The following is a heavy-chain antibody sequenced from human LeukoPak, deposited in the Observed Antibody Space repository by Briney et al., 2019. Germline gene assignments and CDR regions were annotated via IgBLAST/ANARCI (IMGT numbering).Heavy chain of an antibody. J-gene: IGHJ4*02. CDR3: ARGPDGGSYYKVLFDY. Sequence: GSSVKVSCKASGGTFSSYAISWVRQAPGQGLEWMGGIIPIFGTANYAQKFQGRVTITTDESTSTAYMELSSLRSEDTAVYYCARGPDGGSYYKVLFDYWGQGTLVTVPS. CDR2: IIPIFGTA. D-gene: IGHD1-26*01. V-gene: IGHV1-69*05. CDR1: GGTFSSYA.